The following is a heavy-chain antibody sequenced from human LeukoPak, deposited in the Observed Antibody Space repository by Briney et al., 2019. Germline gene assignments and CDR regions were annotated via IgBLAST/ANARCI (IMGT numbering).Heavy chain of an antibody. CDR2: ISGAGVTT. CDR3: AKDSRFGYRWDYDS. V-gene: IGHV3-23*01. Sequence: PGGSLRLSCAASGFTFSSYGMSWVRQAPGKGLEWVSTISGAGVTTYDADSVKGRFTISRDNSQNTLYLQMNSLRAEDTAVYYCAKDSRFGYRWDYDSWGQGTLVTVSS. CDR1: GFTFSSYG. J-gene: IGHJ4*02. D-gene: IGHD5-18*01.